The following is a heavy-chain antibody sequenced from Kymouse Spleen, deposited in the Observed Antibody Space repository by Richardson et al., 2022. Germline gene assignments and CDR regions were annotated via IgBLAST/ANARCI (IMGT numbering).Heavy chain of an antibody. Sequence: EVQLVESGGGLVKPGGSLRLSCAASGFTFSNAWMSWVRQAPGKGLEWVGRIKSKTDGGTTDYAAPVKGRFTISRDDSKNTLYLQMNSLKTEDTAVYYCTTDPPMTTVTTLDFDYWGQGTLVTVSS. CDR1: GFTFSNAW. J-gene: IGHJ4*02. D-gene: IGHD4-11,IGHD4-11*01. V-gene: IGHV3-15*01. CDR2: IKSKTDGGTT. CDR3: TTDPPMTTVTTLDFDY.